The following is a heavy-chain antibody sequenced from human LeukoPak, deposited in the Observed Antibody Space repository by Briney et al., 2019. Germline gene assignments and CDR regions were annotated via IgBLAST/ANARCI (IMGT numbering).Heavy chain of an antibody. CDR1: GFTFSSYA. CDR3: AKDPIFSGSYGVFDY. J-gene: IGHJ4*02. CDR2: ISGSGGST. D-gene: IGHD1-26*01. V-gene: IGHV3-23*01. Sequence: PGGSLRLSCAASGFTFSSYAMSWVRQAPGEGLEWVSAISGSGGSTYYADSAEGRFTISRDNSKNTLYLQMNSLRAGDTAVYYCAKDPIFSGSYGVFDYWGLGTLVTVSS.